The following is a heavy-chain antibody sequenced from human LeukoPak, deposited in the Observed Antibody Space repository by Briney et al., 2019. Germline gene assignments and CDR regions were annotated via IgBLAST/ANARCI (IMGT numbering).Heavy chain of an antibody. CDR2: INPNSGGT. Sequence: ASVKVSCKASGYTFTGYYMHWVRQAPGQGLEWMGWINPNSGGTNYAQKFQGRVTMTRDTSISTAYMELSRLRSDDTAVYYCARSIAAAGKQPHYYYYGMDVWGQGTTVTVSS. D-gene: IGHD6-13*01. V-gene: IGHV1-2*02. J-gene: IGHJ6*02. CDR1: GYTFTGYY. CDR3: ARSIAAAGKQPHYYYYGMDV.